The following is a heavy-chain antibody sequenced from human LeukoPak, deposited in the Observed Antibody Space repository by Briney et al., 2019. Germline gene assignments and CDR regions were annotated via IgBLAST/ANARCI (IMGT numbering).Heavy chain of an antibody. CDR2: ISYDGSNK. V-gene: IGHV3-30-3*02. CDR1: GFTFSSYA. Sequence: GGSLRLSCAASGFTFSSYAMHWVRQAPGKGLEWVAVISYDGSNKYYADSVKGRFTISRDNSKNTLYLQMNSLRAEDTAVYYCANENYYDSSGYPDYWGQGTLVTVSS. D-gene: IGHD3-22*01. CDR3: ANENYYDSSGYPDY. J-gene: IGHJ4*02.